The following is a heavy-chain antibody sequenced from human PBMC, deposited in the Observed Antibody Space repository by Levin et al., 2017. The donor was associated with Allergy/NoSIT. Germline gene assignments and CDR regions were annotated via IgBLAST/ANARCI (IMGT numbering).Heavy chain of an antibody. Sequence: PGGSLRLSCAASGFTFSSYAMSWVRQAPGKGLEWVSTIRGSGESAHYADSVKGRFTISRDNSENTLYLQMHSLRAEDTALYYCAKGVRDSGSGSYGPDYWGQGTLVTVSS. D-gene: IGHD3-10*01. J-gene: IGHJ4*02. CDR1: GFTFSSYA. CDR3: AKGVRDSGSGSYGPDY. CDR2: IRGSGESA. V-gene: IGHV3-23*01.